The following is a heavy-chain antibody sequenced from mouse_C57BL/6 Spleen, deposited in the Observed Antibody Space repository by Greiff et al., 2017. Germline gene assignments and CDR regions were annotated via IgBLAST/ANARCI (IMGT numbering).Heavy chain of an antibody. CDR1: GFTFSDYY. J-gene: IGHJ1*03. CDR3: ARDYYGLWYFDV. D-gene: IGHD1-1*01. Sequence: EVQVVESEGGLVQPGSSMKLSCTASGFTFSDYYMAWVRQVPEKGLEWVANINYDGSSTYYLDSLKSRFIISRDNAKNILYLQMSSLKSEDTATXYCARDYYGLWYFDVWGTGTTVTVSS. V-gene: IGHV5-16*01. CDR2: INYDGSST.